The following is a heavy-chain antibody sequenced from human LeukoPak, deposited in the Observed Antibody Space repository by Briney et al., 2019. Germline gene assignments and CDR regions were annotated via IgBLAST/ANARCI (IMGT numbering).Heavy chain of an antibody. Sequence: GGSLRLSCAASGFTFSSYSVNWVRQAPGKGLEWVSSISSSSSYIYYADSVKGRFTISRDNAKNSLYLQMNSLRAEDTAVYYCARDYEYSSGWYEGEDYWGQGTLVTVSS. CDR2: ISSSSSYI. D-gene: IGHD6-19*01. V-gene: IGHV3-21*01. CDR1: GFTFSSYS. J-gene: IGHJ4*02. CDR3: ARDYEYSSGWYEGEDY.